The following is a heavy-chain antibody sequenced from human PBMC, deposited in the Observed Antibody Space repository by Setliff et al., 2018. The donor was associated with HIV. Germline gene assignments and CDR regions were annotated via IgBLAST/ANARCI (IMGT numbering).Heavy chain of an antibody. D-gene: IGHD3-22*01. CDR1: GFTFSSYS. CDR3: ARSSGYPYFDC. V-gene: IGHV3-21*01. CDR2: ISSSSTSI. Sequence: GGSLRLSCAASGFTFSSYSMNWVRQAPGKGLEWVSSISSSSTSIYYADSVKGRFTISRDNSRNTLYLQMNSLRAEDTAVYHCARSSGYPYFDCWGQGILVTVSS. J-gene: IGHJ4*02.